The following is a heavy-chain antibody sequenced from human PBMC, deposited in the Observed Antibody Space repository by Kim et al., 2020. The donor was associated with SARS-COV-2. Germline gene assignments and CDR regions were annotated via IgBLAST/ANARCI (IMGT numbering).Heavy chain of an antibody. CDR3: ARSVGATPFDY. CDR2: ISYDGSNK. D-gene: IGHD1-26*01. V-gene: IGHV3-30*04. Sequence: GGSLRLSCAASGFTFSSYAMHWVRQAPGKGLEWVAVISYDGSNKYYTDSVKGRFTISRDNSKNTLYLQMNSLRAEDTAVYYCARSVGATPFDYWGQGTLVTVSS. J-gene: IGHJ4*02. CDR1: GFTFSSYA.